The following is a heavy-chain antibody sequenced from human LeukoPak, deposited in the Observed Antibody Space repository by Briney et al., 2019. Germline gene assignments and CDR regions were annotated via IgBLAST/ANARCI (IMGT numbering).Heavy chain of an antibody. D-gene: IGHD3-10*01. J-gene: IGHJ4*02. V-gene: IGHV3-33*01. CDR2: IWYDGSNK. CDR3: ARDLNGVSIYYFDY. CDR1: GFTFSSYG. Sequence: GGSLRLSCAASGFTFSSYGMPWVRQAPGKGLEWVAVIWYDGSNKYYADSVKGRFTISRDNSKNTLYLQMNSLRAEDTAVYYCARDLNGVSIYYFDYWGQGTLVTVSS.